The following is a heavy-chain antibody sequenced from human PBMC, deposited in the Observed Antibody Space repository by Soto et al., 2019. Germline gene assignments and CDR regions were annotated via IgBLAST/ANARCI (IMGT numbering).Heavy chain of an antibody. CDR2: IIPYFCKT. D-gene: IGHD5-18*01. Sequence: GASVKVSCKASGYTFTSYGISWVRQAPGQGLEWMGGIIPYFCKTNYAQKFQGRVTMSRNTSISTAYMELSSLRSEDTAVYYCAREGGYSYGFDYWGQGTLVTVSS. V-gene: IGHV1-8*02. CDR1: GYTFTSYG. CDR3: AREGGYSYGFDY. J-gene: IGHJ4*02.